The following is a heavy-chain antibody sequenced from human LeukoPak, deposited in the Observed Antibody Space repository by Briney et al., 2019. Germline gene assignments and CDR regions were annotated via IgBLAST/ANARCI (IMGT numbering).Heavy chain of an antibody. CDR1: GFTFSSYS. J-gene: IGHJ5*02. Sequence: GGSLRLSCAASGFTFSSYSMNWVRQAPGKGLEWVSSISGSSSFIYYADSVKGRFTISRDNAKNSLYLQMNGLRAEDTAVYYCARDIRGTTVTTSMGYWFDPWGQGTLVTVSS. CDR2: ISGSSSFI. CDR3: ARDIRGTTVTTSMGYWFDP. V-gene: IGHV3-21*01. D-gene: IGHD4-17*01.